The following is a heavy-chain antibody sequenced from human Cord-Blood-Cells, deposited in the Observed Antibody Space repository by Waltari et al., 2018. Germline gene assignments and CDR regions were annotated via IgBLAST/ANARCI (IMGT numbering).Heavy chain of an antibody. CDR2: IYNGGRA. CDR3: ARDPGYYGSGSYYDY. CDR1: GFTVSSNY. J-gene: IGHJ4*02. V-gene: IGHV3-53*01. D-gene: IGHD3-10*01. Sequence: EVQLVESGGGLIQPGGSLRLSCAASGFTVSSNYMSWVRQAPGKGLEWVSVIYNGGRAYYADAVKGRFTISRDNSKNTLYLQMNSLRAEDTAVYYCARDPGYYGSGSYYDYWGQGTLVTVSS.